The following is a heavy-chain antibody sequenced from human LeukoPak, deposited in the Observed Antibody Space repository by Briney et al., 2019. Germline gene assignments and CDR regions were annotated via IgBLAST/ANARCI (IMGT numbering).Heavy chain of an antibody. CDR1: GYTFTSYG. Sequence: GASVKVSCKASGYTFTSYGISWVRQAPGQGLEWMGWISAYNGNTNYAQKLQGRVTMTTDTSTSTAYMELRSLRSDDTAVYYCARDYYDILTGYPYAYNWFDPWGQGTLVTVSS. CDR2: ISAYNGNT. J-gene: IGHJ5*02. CDR3: ARDYYDILTGYPYAYNWFDP. D-gene: IGHD3-9*01. V-gene: IGHV1-18*01.